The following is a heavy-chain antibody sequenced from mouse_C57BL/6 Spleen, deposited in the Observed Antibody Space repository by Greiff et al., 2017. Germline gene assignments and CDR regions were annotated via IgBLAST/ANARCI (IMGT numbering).Heavy chain of an antibody. J-gene: IGHJ3*01. D-gene: IGHD2-2*01. CDR3: ARGGYDAWFAY. CDR1: GYTFTDHY. Sequence: VQLQQSGPELVQPGASVKISCKASGYTFTDHYMTWVKQTHGKSLEWIGAINPNNGGTSYNQTFKGKATLTVDKSSSTASMELRSLTSEGSAVYYCARGGYDAWFAYWGQGTLVTVSA. CDR2: INPNNGGT. V-gene: IGHV1-26*01.